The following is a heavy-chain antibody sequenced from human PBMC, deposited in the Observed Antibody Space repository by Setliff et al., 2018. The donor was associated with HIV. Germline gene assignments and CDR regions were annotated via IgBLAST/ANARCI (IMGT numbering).Heavy chain of an antibody. J-gene: IGHJ5*02. CDR1: GGSITRTPYY. D-gene: IGHD2-21*02. Sequence: PSETLSLTCTVSGGSITRTPYYWGWIRQPPGKGLEWIGSIYHTGITYDNPSLKSRVTISVDTSKNQISLRLSSVTAADTAVYYCASAGPYCGDDCPYNWLTPWGQGTLVTVSS. CDR2: IYHTGIT. V-gene: IGHV4-39*01. CDR3: ASAGPYCGDDCPYNWLTP.